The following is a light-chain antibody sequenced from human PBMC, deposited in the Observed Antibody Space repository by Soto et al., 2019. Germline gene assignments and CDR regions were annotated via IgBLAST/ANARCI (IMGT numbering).Light chain of an antibody. CDR3: QSYDSSLSAPYV. V-gene: IGLV1-40*01. J-gene: IGLJ1*01. CDR1: SSNIGAGYG. Sequence: QSALTQPPSVSGAPGQRVAISCSGSSSNIGAGYGVHWYQHLPGTAPKLLIYNSNNRPSGVPDRFSGSKSGPSASLAITGLQADDEADYYCQSYDSSLSAPYVFGTGTKVTVL. CDR2: NSN.